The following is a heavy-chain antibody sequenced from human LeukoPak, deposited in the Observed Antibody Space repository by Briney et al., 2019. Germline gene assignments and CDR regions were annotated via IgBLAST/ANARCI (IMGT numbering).Heavy chain of an antibody. J-gene: IGHJ4*02. CDR2: INHSGST. D-gene: IGHD3-22*01. CDR3: ASYYDSSGYYPS. Sequence: SETLSLTCALYGGSFSGYYWSWIRKPPGKGLEWIGEINHSGSTNYNPSLKSRVTISVDTPKNQFSLKLSSVTAADTAVYYCASYYDSSGYYPSWGQGTLVTVSS. V-gene: IGHV4-34*01. CDR1: GGSFSGYY.